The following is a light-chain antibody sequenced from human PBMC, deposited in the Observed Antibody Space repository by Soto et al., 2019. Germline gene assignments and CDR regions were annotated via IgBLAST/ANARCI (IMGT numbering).Light chain of an antibody. CDR1: SSNIGAGYD. CDR2: ANN. Sequence: QAVVTQPPSVSGAPGQRVTISCTGSSSNIGAGYDVHWYQQLPGTAPKLLIYANNNRPSGVPDRFSGSKSGTSASLAITGLQAEDEADYHCQSYDSSLDGYVFGAGTQLTVL. J-gene: IGLJ1*01. V-gene: IGLV1-40*01. CDR3: QSYDSSLDGYV.